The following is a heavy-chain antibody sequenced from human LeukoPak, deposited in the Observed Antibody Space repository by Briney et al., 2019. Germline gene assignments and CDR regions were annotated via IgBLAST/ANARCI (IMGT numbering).Heavy chain of an antibody. Sequence: ASVKVSCKASGYTFTSYDINWVRQATGQGLEWMGWMNPSSGDTGYAPEFQGRVTMTRNTSISTAYMELSSLRSEDTAVYYCARGGWLVLRYFDYWGQGALVTVSS. CDR1: GYTFTSYD. CDR3: ARGGWLVLRYFDY. J-gene: IGHJ4*02. V-gene: IGHV1-8*01. D-gene: IGHD3-9*01. CDR2: MNPSSGDT.